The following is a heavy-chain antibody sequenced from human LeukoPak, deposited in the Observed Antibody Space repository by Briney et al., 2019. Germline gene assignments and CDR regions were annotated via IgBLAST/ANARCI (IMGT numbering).Heavy chain of an antibody. CDR3: ARLRAVTRSSSWLQVRRRFDY. J-gene: IGHJ4*02. Sequence: SETLSLTCAVYGGSFSGYYWSWIRQPPGKGLEWSGEINHSGSTNYNPSLKSRVTISVDTSKNQFSLKLSSVTAADTAVYYCARLRAVTRSSSWLQVRRRFDYWGQGTLVTVSS. CDR2: INHSGST. D-gene: IGHD6-13*01. CDR1: GGSFSGYY. V-gene: IGHV4-34*01.